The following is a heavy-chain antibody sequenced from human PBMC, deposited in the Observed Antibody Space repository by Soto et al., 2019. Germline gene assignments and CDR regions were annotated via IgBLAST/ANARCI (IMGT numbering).Heavy chain of an antibody. V-gene: IGHV4-4*02. CDR2: VYHSGST. CDR1: GGSISTSNW. D-gene: IGHD1-1*01. CDR3: ARTSTSGTRSDY. Sequence: PSETLSLTCAVSGGSISTSNWWSWVRQPPGKGLEWIGEVYHSGSTNYNPSFKSRVAMSVDKSKNQFSLKLNSVTAADTALYYCARTSTSGTRSDYWGQGSLVPVSS. J-gene: IGHJ4*02.